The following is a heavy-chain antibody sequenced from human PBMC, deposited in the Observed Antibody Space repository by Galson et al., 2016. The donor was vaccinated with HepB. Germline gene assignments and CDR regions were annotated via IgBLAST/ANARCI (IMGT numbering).Heavy chain of an antibody. Sequence: SLRLSCAASGFPFNSYSMNWVRQDPKRGLEWVSFISSSSTTIYYADSVMGRFTISKDNGKNTLYLQMNNLRDEDSDVYYCARDRDYDFWNAYKTDAFDIWGQGTLVTVSS. J-gene: IGHJ3*02. CDR1: GFPFNSYS. CDR3: ARDRDYDFWNAYKTDAFDI. CDR2: ISSSSTTI. V-gene: IGHV3-48*02. D-gene: IGHD3-3*01.